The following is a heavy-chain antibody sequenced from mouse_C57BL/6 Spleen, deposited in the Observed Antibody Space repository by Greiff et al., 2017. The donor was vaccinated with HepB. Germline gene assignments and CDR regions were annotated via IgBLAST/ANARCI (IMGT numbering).Heavy chain of an antibody. CDR2: ISSGSSTI. J-gene: IGHJ4*01. V-gene: IGHV5-17*01. CDR1: GFTFSDSG. CDR3: ARRHYYGSGYYAMDY. D-gene: IGHD1-1*01. Sequence: EVLLVESGGGLVKPGGSLKLSCAASGFTFSDSGMHWVRQAPEKGLEWVAYISSGSSTIYYADTVKGRFTITRYNAKNTLFLQMTSLRSEDTAMYYGARRHYYGSGYYAMDYWGQGTSVTVSS.